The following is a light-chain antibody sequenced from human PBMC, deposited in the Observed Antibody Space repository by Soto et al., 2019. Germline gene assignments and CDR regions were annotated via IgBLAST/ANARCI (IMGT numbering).Light chain of an antibody. J-gene: IGLJ1*01. CDR1: SSDVGGYNY. CDR3: SSYTSSSTLDV. V-gene: IGLV2-14*03. Sequence: QSALSQPASVSGSPGQSITISCTGTSSDVGGYNYVSWYQQHPDKAPKLMIYDVSNRPSGVSNRFSGSKSGNTASLTISGLQAEDEGDYYCSSYTSSSTLDVFGTGTKVTVL. CDR2: DVS.